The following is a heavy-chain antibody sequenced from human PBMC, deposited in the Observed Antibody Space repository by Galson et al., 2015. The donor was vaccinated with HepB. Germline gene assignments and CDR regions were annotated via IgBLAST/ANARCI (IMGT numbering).Heavy chain of an antibody. J-gene: IGHJ6*03. D-gene: IGHD4-17*01. Sequence: SLRLSCAASGFTFSGSAMHWVRQASGKGLEWVGRIRSKANSYATAYAASVKGRFTISRDDSKNTAYLQMNSLKTEDTAVYYCTSQPGGGDYTAYYYYYMDVWGKGTTVTVSS. V-gene: IGHV3-73*01. CDR1: GFTFSGSA. CDR2: IRSKANSYAT. CDR3: TSQPGGGDYTAYYYYYMDV.